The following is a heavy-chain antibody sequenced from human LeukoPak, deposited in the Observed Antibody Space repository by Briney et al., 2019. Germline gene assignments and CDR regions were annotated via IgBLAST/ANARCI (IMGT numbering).Heavy chain of an antibody. CDR1: GFIFTGYF. CDR2: IKHDGSEK. V-gene: IGHV3-7*01. D-gene: IGHD3-3*01. J-gene: IGHJ4*02. Sequence: GGSLRLSCAASGFIFTGYFMSWVRQAPGKGLESVARIKHDGSEKYYVDSVRGRFTISRDNTKNLLYLQMSSLRAEDTAVYYCATDRGWRTSGYYLYYFEYWGQGTLVTFSS. CDR3: ATDRGWRTSGYYLYYFEY.